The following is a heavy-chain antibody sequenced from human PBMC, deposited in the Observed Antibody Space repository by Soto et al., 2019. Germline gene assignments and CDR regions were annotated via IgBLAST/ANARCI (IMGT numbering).Heavy chain of an antibody. CDR2: INTDGTV. J-gene: IGHJ4*01. V-gene: IGHV3-74*01. Sequence: HPGGSLRLSCAASGFTFDYYWMHWVRQAPGKGLVWVSRINTDGTVYYADSVKGRFTISRDNARNSLFLQMTSLRAEDTAVYYCARTLMCSGGNCSPYWGRGTLVTVSS. CDR1: GFTFDYYW. CDR3: ARTLMCSGGNCSPY. D-gene: IGHD2-15*01.